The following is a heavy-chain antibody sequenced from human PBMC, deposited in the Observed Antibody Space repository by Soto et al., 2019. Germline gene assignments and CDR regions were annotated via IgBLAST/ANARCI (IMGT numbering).Heavy chain of an antibody. CDR3: TGITMFGGGYYGMDV. CDR1: GFTFSGSA. J-gene: IGHJ6*02. CDR2: IRSKANSYAA. V-gene: IGHV3-73*01. D-gene: IGHD3-3*01. Sequence: GGSLRLSCAASGFTFSGSAMHWVRQASGKGLEWVGRIRSKANSYAAAYAASVKGRFTISRDDSKNTAYLQMNSLKTEDTAGYYCTGITMFGGGYYGMDVWGRGTTVTVCS.